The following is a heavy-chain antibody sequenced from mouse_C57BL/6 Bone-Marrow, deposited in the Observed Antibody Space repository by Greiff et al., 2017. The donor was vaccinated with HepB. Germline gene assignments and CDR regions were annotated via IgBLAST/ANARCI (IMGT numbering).Heavy chain of an antibody. CDR1: GYTFTDYY. V-gene: IGHV1-26*01. CDR2: INPNNGGT. CDR3: ARHYYGSSHAMDY. D-gene: IGHD1-1*01. J-gene: IGHJ4*01. Sequence: EVQLQQSGPELVKPGASVKISCKASGYTFTDYYMNWVKQSHGKSLEWIGDINPNNGGTSYNQKFKGKATLTVYKSSSTAYMELRSLTSEDSAVYYCARHYYGSSHAMDYWGQGTSVTVSS.